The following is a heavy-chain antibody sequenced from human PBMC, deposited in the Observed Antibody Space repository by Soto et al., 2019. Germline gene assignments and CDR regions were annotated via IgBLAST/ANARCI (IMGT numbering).Heavy chain of an antibody. CDR1: GFTFSSYA. Sequence: GSLSLSCAAAGFTFSSYAMSWVRQAPGEGLEWVSAISGSGGSTYYADSVKGRFTISRDNSKNTLYLQMNSLRAEDTAVYYCANAIAAADDHLYYYHGMDVWGQGTTVTVSS. V-gene: IGHV3-23*01. D-gene: IGHD6-13*01. J-gene: IGHJ6*02. CDR3: ANAIAAADDHLYYYHGMDV. CDR2: ISGSGGST.